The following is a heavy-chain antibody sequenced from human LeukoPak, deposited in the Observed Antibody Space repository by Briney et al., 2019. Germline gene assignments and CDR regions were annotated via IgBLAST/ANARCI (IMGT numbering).Heavy chain of an antibody. J-gene: IGHJ3*02. CDR3: AKDTGSPADAITMEDNAFDI. D-gene: IGHD3-3*01. CDR2: LSWSSGII. Sequence: PGRSLRLSCAASGFIFDDHGMHWVRQAPGKGLEWVSGLSWSSGIIGYADSVKGRFTISRDNAKNSLYLQMESLRAEDTAVYYCAKDTGSPADAITMEDNAFDIWGQGTMVTVSS. CDR1: GFIFDDHG. V-gene: IGHV3-9*01.